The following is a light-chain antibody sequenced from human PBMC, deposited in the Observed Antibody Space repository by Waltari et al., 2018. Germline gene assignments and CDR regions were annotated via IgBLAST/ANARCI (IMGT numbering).Light chain of an antibody. CDR3: MQGTHWPVT. CDR2: EIS. V-gene: IGKV2-30*01. J-gene: IGKJ1*01. CDR1: QSLVSADGNTY. Sequence: DVVMTQSPLSLPVTLGQPASTSCRSRQSLVSADGNTYFYWFHQRPGQSPRRLIYEISKRDFGVPDRFSGSGSGTYFTLEISRVEAEDVGIYYCMQGTHWPVTFGQGTKVEIK.